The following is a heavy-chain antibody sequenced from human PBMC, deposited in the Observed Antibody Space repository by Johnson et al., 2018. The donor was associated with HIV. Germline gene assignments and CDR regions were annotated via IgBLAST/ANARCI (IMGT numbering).Heavy chain of an antibody. J-gene: IGHJ3*02. V-gene: IGHV3-64*01. Sequence: VQLVESGGGLVQPGGSLRLSCVASGFTFSTYVMHWVRQAPGKGLENVSAISSNGGTTYYANSVKGRFTISRDNSKNTLYLQMNSPRADDTAVYYCARDRITSLWLAPLDAFDIWGQGTMVTVSS. CDR3: ARDRITSLWLAPLDAFDI. CDR2: ISSNGGTT. D-gene: IGHD6-19*01. CDR1: GFTFSTYV.